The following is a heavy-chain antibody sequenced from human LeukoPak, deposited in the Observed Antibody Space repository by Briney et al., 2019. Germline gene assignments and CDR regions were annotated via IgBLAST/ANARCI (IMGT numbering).Heavy chain of an antibody. Sequence: PGGSLRLSCAASGFTFSSYEMNWVRQAPGKGLEWVSYISSSGSTIYYAGSVKGRFTISRDNAKNSLYLQMNSLRAEDTAVYYCAIWRYYFDYWGQGTLVTVSS. J-gene: IGHJ4*02. V-gene: IGHV3-48*03. CDR1: GFTFSSYE. CDR3: AIWRYYFDY. CDR2: ISSSGSTI.